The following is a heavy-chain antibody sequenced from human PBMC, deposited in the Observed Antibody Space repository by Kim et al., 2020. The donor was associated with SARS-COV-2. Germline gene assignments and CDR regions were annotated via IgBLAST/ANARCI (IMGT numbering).Heavy chain of an antibody. CDR3: ARARRITILGVVTHFDY. D-gene: IGHD3-3*01. J-gene: IGHJ4*02. CDR1: GGSISSGGYY. CDR2: IYYSGST. V-gene: IGHV4-31*03. Sequence: SETLSLTCTVSGGSISSGGYYWSWIRQHPGKGLEWIGYIYYSGSTYYNPSLKSRVTISVDTSKNQFSLKLSSVTAADTAVYYCARARRITILGVVTHFDYWGQGTLVTVSS.